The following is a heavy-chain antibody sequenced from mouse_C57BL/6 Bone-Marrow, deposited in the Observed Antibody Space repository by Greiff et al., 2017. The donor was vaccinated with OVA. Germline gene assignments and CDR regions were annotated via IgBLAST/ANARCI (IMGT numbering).Heavy chain of an antibody. CDR1: GYTFTDYY. Sequence: VQLQQSGPVLVKPGASVKMSCKASGYTFTDYYMNWVKQSHGKSLEWIGVINPYNGGTSYNQKFKGKATLTVDKSSSTAYMELNSLTSEDSAVYYCARLLIYYDSPWFAYWGQGTLVTVSA. D-gene: IGHD2-4*01. V-gene: IGHV1-19*01. CDR3: ARLLIYYDSPWFAY. CDR2: INPYNGGT. J-gene: IGHJ3*01.